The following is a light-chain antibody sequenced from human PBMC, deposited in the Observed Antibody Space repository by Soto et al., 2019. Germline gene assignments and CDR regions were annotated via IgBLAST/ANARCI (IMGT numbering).Light chain of an antibody. Sequence: DIQMPQSPSSLSASVGDRVTITCRASQSISSYLNWYQQKPGKAPKLLIYAASSLQSGVPARFSGSGSGTDLTLPISSLPPEDVATSYCQQSYSTSWTFGQGTKVEIK. J-gene: IGKJ1*01. CDR2: AAS. CDR3: QQSYSTSWT. V-gene: IGKV1-39*01. CDR1: QSISSY.